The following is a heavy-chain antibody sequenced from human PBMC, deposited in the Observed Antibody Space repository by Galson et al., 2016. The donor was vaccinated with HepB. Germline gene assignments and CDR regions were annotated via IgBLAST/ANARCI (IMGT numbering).Heavy chain of an antibody. J-gene: IGHJ4*02. CDR3: CVDTAMDYVFDY. CDR2: ISSSGSYI. Sequence: SLRLSCAASGFTFSSYSMNWVRQAPGKGLEWVSCISSSGSYIYYADSVKGRFTISRDNAKNSLYLQMNSLRAEDTAVYYCCVDTAMDYVFDYWGQGTLVTVSS. V-gene: IGHV3-21*01. D-gene: IGHD5-18*01. CDR1: GFTFSSYS.